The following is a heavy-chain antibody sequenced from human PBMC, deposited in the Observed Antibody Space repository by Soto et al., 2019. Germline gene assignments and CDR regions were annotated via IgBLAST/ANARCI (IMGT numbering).Heavy chain of an antibody. D-gene: IGHD5-12*01. CDR1: GFTFSSYA. V-gene: IGHV3-23*01. Sequence: AGGCLRLSCAASGFTFSSYAMSWVRQAPGKGLEWVSTISGSGGSTYYADSVKGRFTISRDNSKNTIYLQMNSLRVEDTAIYYCAKDPDIVATITVWGQGTLVTVSS. CDR2: ISGSGGST. CDR3: AKDPDIVATITV. J-gene: IGHJ4*02.